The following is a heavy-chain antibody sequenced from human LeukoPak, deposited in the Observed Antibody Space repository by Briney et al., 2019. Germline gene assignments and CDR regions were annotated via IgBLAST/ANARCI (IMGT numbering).Heavy chain of an antibody. V-gene: IGHV3-48*04. D-gene: IGHD3-10*01. CDR2: ISSSSSTI. J-gene: IGHJ3*02. Sequence: PGGSLRLSCAASGFTFSSYSMNWVRQAPGKGLEWVSYISSSSSTICYADSVKGRFTISRDNAKNSLYLQMNSLRAEDTAVYYCAKTVGSGYAFDIWGQGTMVTVSS. CDR3: AKTVGSGYAFDI. CDR1: GFTFSSYS.